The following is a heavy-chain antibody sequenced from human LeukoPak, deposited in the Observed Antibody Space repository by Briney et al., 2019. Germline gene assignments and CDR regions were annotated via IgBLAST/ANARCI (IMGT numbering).Heavy chain of an antibody. CDR2: ISGSGGST. V-gene: IGHV3-23*01. D-gene: IGHD6-13*01. Sequence: GGSLRLSCAASGFTFSSYAMNWVRQAPGKGLEWVSAISGSGGSTHYADSVKGRFTISRDNSKNTLYLQMNSLRAEDTAVYYCAKRYSTSLAFDIWGQGTMVSVSS. J-gene: IGHJ3*02. CDR1: GFTFSSYA. CDR3: AKRYSTSLAFDI.